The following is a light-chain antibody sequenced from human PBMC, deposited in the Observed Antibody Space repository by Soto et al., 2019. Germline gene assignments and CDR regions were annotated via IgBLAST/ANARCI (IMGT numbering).Light chain of an antibody. Sequence: NFMLTQPHSVSESPGKTVTISCTGSSGSIASNYVQWYQQRPGSAPTPVIYEDNQRPSGVPDRFSGSIDSSSNSASLTISGLKTEDEADYYCQSYDSSNHEGVFGGGTKLTVL. V-gene: IGLV6-57*02. CDR1: SGSIASNY. CDR2: EDN. J-gene: IGLJ2*01. CDR3: QSYDSSNHEGV.